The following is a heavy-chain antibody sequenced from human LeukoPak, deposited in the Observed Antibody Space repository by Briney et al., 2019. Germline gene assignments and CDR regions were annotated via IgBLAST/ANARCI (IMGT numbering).Heavy chain of an antibody. D-gene: IGHD1-26*01. Sequence: GGSLRLSCAASGFTFSSYWMSWVRQAPGKGLEWVANIKQDGSEKYYVDSVKGRFTISRDNAKNSLYLQMNSLRAEDTAVYYCARDGSGSYMFPYYYYGMDVWGQGTTVTVSS. CDR1: GFTFSSYW. V-gene: IGHV3-7*01. CDR3: ARDGSGSYMFPYYYYGMDV. J-gene: IGHJ6*02. CDR2: IKQDGSEK.